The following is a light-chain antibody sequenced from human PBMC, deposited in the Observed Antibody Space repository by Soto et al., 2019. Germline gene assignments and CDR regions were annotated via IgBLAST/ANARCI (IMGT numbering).Light chain of an antibody. V-gene: IGLV2-14*01. CDR3: SSYTSSSTLDNV. CDR1: SSDVGGYNY. Sequence: QSVLTQPASVSGSPGQSITISCTGTSSDVGGYNYVSWYQQHPGKAPKLMIYDVSHRPSGVSNRFSGSKSGNTASLTISGLQAEDEADYYCSSYTSSSTLDNVFGTGTRSPS. J-gene: IGLJ1*01. CDR2: DVS.